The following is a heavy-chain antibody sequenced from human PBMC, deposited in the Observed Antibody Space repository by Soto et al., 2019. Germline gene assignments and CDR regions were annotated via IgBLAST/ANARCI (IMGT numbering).Heavy chain of an antibody. D-gene: IGHD3-3*01. CDR2: ISGSGGST. J-gene: IGHJ5*02. CDR1: GFTFRSYA. CDR3: AKAGIMTFGVVIPNWFDP. V-gene: IGHV3-23*01. Sequence: VGSLRLSCAASGFTFRSYAMSWVRQAPGKGLEWVSAISGSGGSTYYADSVKGRFTISRDNSKNTLYLQMNSLRAEDTAVYYCAKAGIMTFGVVIPNWFDPWGQGTLVTVSS.